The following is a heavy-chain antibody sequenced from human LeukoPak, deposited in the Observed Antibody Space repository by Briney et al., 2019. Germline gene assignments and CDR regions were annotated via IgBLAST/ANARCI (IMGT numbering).Heavy chain of an antibody. D-gene: IGHD3-3*01. J-gene: IGHJ6*03. CDR3: ARKYYDFWSGYYKYYYYYMDV. Sequence: ESGPGLVKPSETLSLTCAVSGYSISSGYYWGWIRQPPGKGLDWIGSIYHSGSTYYNPSLKSRVTISVDTSKNQFSLKLSSVTAADTAVYYCARKYYDFWSGYYKYYYYYMDVWGKGTTVTVSS. CDR1: GYSISSGYY. V-gene: IGHV4-38-2*01. CDR2: IYHSGST.